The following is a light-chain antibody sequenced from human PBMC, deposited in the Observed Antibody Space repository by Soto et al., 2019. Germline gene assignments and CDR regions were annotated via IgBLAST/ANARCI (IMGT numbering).Light chain of an antibody. V-gene: IGKV3-15*01. CDR1: ETVATN. Sequence: VMTQSPATLSVSPVERATLSCLASETVATNLAWYQQKPGQAPRLLISGASTRAAGISDRFRGSGSGTEFTLTISSLRSEDSAIYYCQQYFEWPPMTFGQGTKGDIK. CDR3: QQYFEWPPMT. CDR2: GAS. J-gene: IGKJ1*01.